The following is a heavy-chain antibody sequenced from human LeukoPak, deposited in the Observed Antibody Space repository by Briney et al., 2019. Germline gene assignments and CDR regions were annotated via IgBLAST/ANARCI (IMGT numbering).Heavy chain of an antibody. J-gene: IGHJ4*02. Sequence: SETLSLTCAVYGGSFSGYYWSWIRQPPGKGLEWIGEINHSGSTNYNPSLKSRVTISVDTSKNQFSLKLSSVTAADTAVYYCARDAGAQRGYSYGKGGYYFDYWGQGTLVTVSS. V-gene: IGHV4-34*01. D-gene: IGHD5-18*01. CDR1: GGSFSGYY. CDR3: ARDAGAQRGYSYGKGGYYFDY. CDR2: INHSGST.